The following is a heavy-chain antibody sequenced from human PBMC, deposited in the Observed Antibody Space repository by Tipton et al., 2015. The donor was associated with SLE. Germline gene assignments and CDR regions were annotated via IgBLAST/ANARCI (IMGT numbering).Heavy chain of an antibody. CDR1: GGSISSSSYY. D-gene: IGHD3-22*01. CDR2: IYTSGST. V-gene: IGHV4-61*05. Sequence: TLSLTCTVPGGSISSSSYYWGWIRLPPGKGLEWIGHIYTSGSTNYNPSLKSRVTISVDTSKNQFSLKLSSVTAADTAVYYCARHEMYYYDSSGYYSDYWGQGTLVTVSS. J-gene: IGHJ4*02. CDR3: ARHEMYYYDSSGYYSDY.